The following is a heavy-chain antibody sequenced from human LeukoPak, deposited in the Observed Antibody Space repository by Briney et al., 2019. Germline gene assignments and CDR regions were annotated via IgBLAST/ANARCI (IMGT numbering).Heavy chain of an antibody. V-gene: IGHV3-7*01. CDR3: ARELLWFGEFHLEKIYYFDY. J-gene: IGHJ4*02. CDR2: IKQDGSEK. Sequence: VQPGGSLRLSCAASGFTFSSYWMSWVRQAPGKGLEWVANIKQDGSEKYYVDSVKGRFTISRDNAKNSLYLQMNSLRAEDTAVYYCARELLWFGEFHLEKIYYFDYWGQGTLVTVSS. D-gene: IGHD3-10*01. CDR1: GFTFSSYW.